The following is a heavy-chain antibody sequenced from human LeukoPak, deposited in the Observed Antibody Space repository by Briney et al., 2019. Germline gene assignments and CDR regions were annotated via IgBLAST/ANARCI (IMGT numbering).Heavy chain of an antibody. CDR1: GFTFSSYA. Sequence: HPGRSLRLSCAASGFTFSSYAMHWVRQAPGKGLGWVAVISYDGSNKYYADSVKGRFTISRDNSKNTLYLQMNSLRAEDTAVYYCARVPYGYTGDYWGQGTLVTVSS. J-gene: IGHJ4*02. CDR2: ISYDGSNK. V-gene: IGHV3-30*04. D-gene: IGHD5-18*01. CDR3: ARVPYGYTGDY.